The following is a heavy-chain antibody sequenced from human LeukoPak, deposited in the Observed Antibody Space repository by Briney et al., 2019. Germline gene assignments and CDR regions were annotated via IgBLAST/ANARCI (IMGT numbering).Heavy chain of an antibody. D-gene: IGHD5/OR15-5a*01. CDR1: VGSIRTYY. CDR3: AGHESTAYSFDY. J-gene: IGHJ4*02. V-gene: IGHV4-59*08. CDR2: IYYSGST. Sequence: PSEGVPVTCTVSVGSIRTYYWRSIRQPPGNGLELIGYIYYSGSTNYNPSLKSRVTISVDTSKNQFSLKLSSVTAADTAVYYCAGHESTAYSFDYWGQGTLLTVSS.